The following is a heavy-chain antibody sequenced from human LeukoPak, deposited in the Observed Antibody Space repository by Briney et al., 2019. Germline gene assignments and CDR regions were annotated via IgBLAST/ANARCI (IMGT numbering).Heavy chain of an antibody. D-gene: IGHD6-13*01. Sequence: GGSLRLSCAASGFTFSSYSMNWVRQAPGKGLEWVSAISGSGGYTYYADSVKGRFTISRDNSKNTLYLQMNSLRAEDTAVYYCAKDQSSSWTLGAFDIWGQGTMVTVSS. CDR3: AKDQSSSWTLGAFDI. CDR2: ISGSGGYT. J-gene: IGHJ3*02. V-gene: IGHV3-23*01. CDR1: GFTFSSYS.